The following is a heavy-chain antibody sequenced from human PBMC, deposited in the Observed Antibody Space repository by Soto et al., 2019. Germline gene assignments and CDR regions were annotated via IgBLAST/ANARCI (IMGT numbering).Heavy chain of an antibody. D-gene: IGHD4-17*01. CDR1: GFTFSGFG. CDR2: IWYDGSKK. V-gene: IGHV3-33*01. CDR3: ARGRGGSYGGNSAPVDI. Sequence: QVQLVESGGGVVQPGTSLRLSCEASGFTFSGFGMHWVRQAPGKGLEWVAVIWYDGSKKYYADCVKGRITISRDNSKSALYLLMDSLTAEDTAVYYCARGRGGSYGGNSAPVDIWGQGTLVTVSS. J-gene: IGHJ3*02.